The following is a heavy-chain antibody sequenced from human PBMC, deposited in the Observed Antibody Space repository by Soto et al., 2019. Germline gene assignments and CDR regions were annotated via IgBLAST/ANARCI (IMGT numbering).Heavy chain of an antibody. CDR2: IGVGGDT. CDR1: GFIFSTYD. J-gene: IGHJ4*02. D-gene: IGHD1-1*01. Sequence: ESGGGLVQPGGSLRLSCAGSGFIFSTYDMSWVRQTAGKRLEWVSTIGVGGDTYYEDSVKGRFTIFRENAKNSLYLQMNSLRVGDTAIYYCARAMEVDPIDYWGQGTLVTVSS. V-gene: IGHV3-13*01. CDR3: ARAMEVDPIDY.